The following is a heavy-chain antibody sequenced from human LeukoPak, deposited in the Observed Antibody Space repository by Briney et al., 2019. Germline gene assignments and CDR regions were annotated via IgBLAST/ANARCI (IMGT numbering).Heavy chain of an antibody. J-gene: IGHJ4*02. D-gene: IGHD1-26*01. V-gene: IGHV2-5*01. Sequence: EAGPTLVKPTQTLTLTCSFSGFSLTTSGEGVGWIRQPPGKALEWLATIYWNDAEHYSPSLKSRLTLTKDTSKNQVVLTLTNMDPVDTATYYCVHRQQWELLMADHHIFDFWGQGTLVTVSS. CDR2: IYWNDAE. CDR1: GFSLTTSGEG. CDR3: VHRQQWELLMADHHIFDF.